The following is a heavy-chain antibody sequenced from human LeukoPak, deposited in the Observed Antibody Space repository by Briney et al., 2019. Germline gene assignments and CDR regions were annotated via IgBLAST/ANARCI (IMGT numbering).Heavy chain of an antibody. CDR1: GFTFSSYE. Sequence: PGGSLRLSCAASGFTFSSYEMNWVRQAPGKGLEWVSYISSSGSTIYYADSVKGRFTISRDNAKNSLYLQMNSLRAEDTAVYYCARDAYYYDSSGSVFDYWGQGTLVTVSS. V-gene: IGHV3-48*03. J-gene: IGHJ4*02. D-gene: IGHD3-22*01. CDR3: ARDAYYYDSSGSVFDY. CDR2: ISSSGSTI.